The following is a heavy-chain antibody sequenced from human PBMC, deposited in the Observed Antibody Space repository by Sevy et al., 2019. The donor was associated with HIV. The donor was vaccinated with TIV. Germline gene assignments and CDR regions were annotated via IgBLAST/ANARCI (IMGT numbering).Heavy chain of an antibody. J-gene: IGHJ5*02. Sequence: GGSLRLSCAASGFTFSSYGMHWVRQAPGKGLEWVAFIRYDGSNKNYADSVKGRFTISRDNSKNTLYLQMNSLRAEDTAVYYCAKDLPYIVVVPAAIGWFDPWGQGTLVTVSS. CDR2: IRYDGSNK. CDR3: AKDLPYIVVVPAAIGWFDP. CDR1: GFTFSSYG. V-gene: IGHV3-30*02. D-gene: IGHD2-2*01.